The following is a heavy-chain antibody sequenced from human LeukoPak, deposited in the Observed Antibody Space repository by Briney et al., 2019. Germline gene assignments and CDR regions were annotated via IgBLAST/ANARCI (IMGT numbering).Heavy chain of an antibody. CDR3: AGSNWGYHKFDY. D-gene: IGHD7-27*01. J-gene: IGHJ4*02. CDR1: GGSISSGGYY. Sequence: SETLSLTCTVSGGSISSGGYYWSWIRQHPGKGLEWIEYIYYSGSTYYNPSLKSRVTISVDTSKNQFSLKLSSVTAADTAVYYCAGSNWGYHKFDYWGQGTLVTVSS. CDR2: IYYSGST. V-gene: IGHV4-31*03.